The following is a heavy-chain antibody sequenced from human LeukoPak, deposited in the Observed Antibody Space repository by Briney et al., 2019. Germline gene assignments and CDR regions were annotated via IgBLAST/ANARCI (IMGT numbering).Heavy chain of an antibody. CDR3: ARDRAGSLDP. CDR1: GGSISSYY. CDR2: ICYSGST. D-gene: IGHD3-10*01. V-gene: IGHV4-59*01. J-gene: IGHJ5*02. Sequence: PSETLSLTCTVSGGSISSYYWSWIRQPPGEGLEWIGYICYSGSTNYNPSLKSRVTISVDTSKDQFSLKLSSVTTADTAVYYCARDRAGSLDPWGQGTLVTVSS.